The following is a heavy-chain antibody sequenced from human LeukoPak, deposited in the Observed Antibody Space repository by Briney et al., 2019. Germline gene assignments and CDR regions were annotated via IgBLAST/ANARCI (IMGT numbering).Heavy chain of an antibody. D-gene: IGHD4-17*01. CDR3: ARGSDSGRWYFDL. Sequence: GGSLRLSCAASGFTVSSSYMNWVRQAPGKGLEWVSVIYSGGSTYYADSVKGRFAISRDSSKNTLSLQMNSLRAEDTAVYYCARGSDSGRWYFDLWGRGTLVTVSS. CDR2: IYSGGST. J-gene: IGHJ2*01. V-gene: IGHV3-53*01. CDR1: GFTVSSSY.